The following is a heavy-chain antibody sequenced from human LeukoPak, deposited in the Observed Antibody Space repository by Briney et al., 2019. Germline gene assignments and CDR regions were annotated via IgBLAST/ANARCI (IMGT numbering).Heavy chain of an antibody. J-gene: IGHJ4*02. CDR2: ISAYNGNT. CDR3: ARQGYGVTSQGAADY. CDR1: GYTFTSYG. V-gene: IGHV1-18*01. Sequence: ASVKVSCKASGYTFTSYGISWVRQAPGQGLEWMGWISAYNGNTNYAQNLQGRVTLTTDTSTSTAYMELRSLRSDDTAVYYCARQGYGVTSQGAADYWGQGTLVTVSS. D-gene: IGHD4-23*01.